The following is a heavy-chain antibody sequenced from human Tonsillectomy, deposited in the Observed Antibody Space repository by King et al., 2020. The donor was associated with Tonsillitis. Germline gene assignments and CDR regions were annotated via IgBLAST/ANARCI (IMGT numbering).Heavy chain of an antibody. CDR1: GFTFSSYS. D-gene: IGHD3-22*01. V-gene: IGHV3-21*01. Sequence: VQLVESGGGLVKPGGSLRLSCAASGFTFSSYSMNRVRQAPGKGLEWVSSISSSSSYIYYADSVKGRFTISRDNAKNSLYLQMNSLRAEDTAVYYCARPQTYYYDSSGYPIDYWGQGTLVTVSS. J-gene: IGHJ4*02. CDR3: ARPQTYYYDSSGYPIDY. CDR2: ISSSSSYI.